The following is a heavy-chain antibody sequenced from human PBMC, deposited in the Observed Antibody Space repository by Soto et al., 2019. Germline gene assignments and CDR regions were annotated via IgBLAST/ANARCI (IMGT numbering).Heavy chain of an antibody. CDR2: IIPILGIA. J-gene: IGHJ4*02. D-gene: IGHD5-18*01. V-gene: IGHV1-69*02. CDR3: ARLVDTADFDY. CDR1: GGTFSSHT. Sequence: QVQLVQSGAEVKKPGSSVKVSCKASGGTFSSHTISWVRQAPGQGLEWMGRIIPILGIANYAQKFQGRVTITADKSTSTAYMELSSLRSEDTAVYYCARLVDTADFDYWGQGTLVTVSS.